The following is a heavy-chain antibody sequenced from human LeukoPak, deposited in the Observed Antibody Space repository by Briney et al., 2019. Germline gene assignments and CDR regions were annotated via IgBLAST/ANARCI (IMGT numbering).Heavy chain of an antibody. CDR1: GYTLTELS. D-gene: IGHD3-22*01. Sequence: ASVKVSCKVSGYTLTELSMHWVRQAPGKGLEWMGGFDPEDGETIYAQKFQGRVTMTEDTSTDTAYIELSSLRSEDTAVYYCATAGPYDSSGYYHNGAFDIWGQGTMVTVSS. CDR2: FDPEDGET. V-gene: IGHV1-24*01. CDR3: ATAGPYDSSGYYHNGAFDI. J-gene: IGHJ3*02.